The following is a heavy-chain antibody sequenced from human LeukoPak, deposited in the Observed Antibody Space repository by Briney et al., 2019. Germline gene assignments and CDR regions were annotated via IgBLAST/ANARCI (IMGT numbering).Heavy chain of an antibody. CDR2: IRGSGDST. Sequence: GGSLRLSCAASGFTFSSYAMSWVRQAPGKGLEWVSAIRGSGDSTYYADSVKGRSTISRDNSKNTLYLQMNSLRAEDTAVYYCAKRFRGSSGLYYFDYWGQGTLVTVSS. J-gene: IGHJ4*02. CDR1: GFTFSSYA. D-gene: IGHD6-13*01. V-gene: IGHV3-23*01. CDR3: AKRFRGSSGLYYFDY.